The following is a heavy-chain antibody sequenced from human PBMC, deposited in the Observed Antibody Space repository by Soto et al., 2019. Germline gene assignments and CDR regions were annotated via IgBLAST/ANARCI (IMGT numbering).Heavy chain of an antibody. CDR3: LTINSYGPPGSGYYYGMDV. D-gene: IGHD5-18*01. CDR2: IYSGGST. J-gene: IGHJ6*02. CDR1: GFTVSSNY. Sequence: EVQLVESGGGLVQPGGSLRLSCAASGFTVSSNYMSWVRQAPGKGLEWVSVIYSGGSTYYADSVKGRFTISRHNSKNTLYLQMNSLRAEDTAVYYCLTINSYGPPGSGYYYGMDVWGQGTKVTVSS. V-gene: IGHV3-53*04.